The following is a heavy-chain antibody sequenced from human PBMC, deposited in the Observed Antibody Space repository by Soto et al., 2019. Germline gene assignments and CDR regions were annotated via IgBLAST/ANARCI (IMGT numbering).Heavy chain of an antibody. CDR2: LIPIFGTA. CDR1: GGTFSSYA. Sequence: QVQLVQSGAEVKKPGSSVKVSCKASGGTFSSYAISWVRQAPGQGLEWMGGLIPIFGTANYAQKFQGRVTITADESTSTAYMELSSLRSEDTAVYYCARVEYPGVRENNWFDPWGQGTLVTVSS. J-gene: IGHJ5*02. D-gene: IGHD3-10*01. V-gene: IGHV1-69*01. CDR3: ARVEYPGVRENNWFDP.